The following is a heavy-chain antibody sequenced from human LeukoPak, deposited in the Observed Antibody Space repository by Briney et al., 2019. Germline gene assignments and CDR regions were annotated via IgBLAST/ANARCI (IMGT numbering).Heavy chain of an antibody. V-gene: IGHV4-4*02. D-gene: IGHD4-11*01. CDR1: GGSISSSNW. CDR2: IYHSGST. CDR3: ARVGDDYSNYHFDY. J-gene: IGHJ4*02. Sequence: TGTLSLTCAVSGGSISSSNWWSWVRQPPGKGLEWIGEIYHSGSTNYNPSLKSRVTISVDKSKNQFSLKLSSVTAADTAVYYCARVGDDYSNYHFDYWGQGTLVTVSS.